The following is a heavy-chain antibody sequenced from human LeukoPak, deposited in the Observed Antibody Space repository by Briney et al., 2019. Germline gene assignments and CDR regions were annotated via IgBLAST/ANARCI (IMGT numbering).Heavy chain of an antibody. CDR2: ISSSSSYI. Sequence: GGSLRLSCAASGFTFSSYSMNWVRQAPGKGLEWVSSISSSSSYIYYADSVKGRFTISRDNAKNSLYLQMNSLRAEDTAVYYCAKDKSRIVVVTAVLDYWGQGTLVTVSS. D-gene: IGHD2-21*02. CDR3: AKDKSRIVVVTAVLDY. V-gene: IGHV3-21*01. J-gene: IGHJ4*02. CDR1: GFTFSSYS.